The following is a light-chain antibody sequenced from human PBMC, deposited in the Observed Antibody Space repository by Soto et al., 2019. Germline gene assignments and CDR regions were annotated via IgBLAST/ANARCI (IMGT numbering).Light chain of an antibody. CDR1: SSDVGAYNH. V-gene: IGLV2-14*03. CDR2: DVT. J-gene: IGLJ1*01. CDR3: SSYTTSSTYV. Sequence: QSALTQPASVSGSPGQSITISCTGTSSDVGAYNHVSWYQQHPGKAPKLMIYDVTNRPSGVSNRFSGSKSGYTASLTISGLQAEDEADYYCSSYTTSSTYVFGTGTKLTVL.